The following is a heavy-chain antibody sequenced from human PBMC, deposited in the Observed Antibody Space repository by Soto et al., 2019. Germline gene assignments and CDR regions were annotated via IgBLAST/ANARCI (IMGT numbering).Heavy chain of an antibody. CDR3: AKERAFTVTNAYYFDY. V-gene: IGHV3-23*01. D-gene: IGHD4-17*01. CDR1: GFTFSSYA. CDR2: ISGSGGST. Sequence: GGSLRLSCAASGFTFSSYAMSWVRQAPGKGLEWVSAISGSGGSTYYADSVKGRFTISRDNSKNTLYLQMNSLRAEDTAVYYCAKERAFTVTNAYYFDYWGQGTLVTVSS. J-gene: IGHJ4*02.